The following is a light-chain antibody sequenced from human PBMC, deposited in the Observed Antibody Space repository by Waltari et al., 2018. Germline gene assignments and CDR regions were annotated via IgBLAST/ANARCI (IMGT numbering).Light chain of an antibody. Sequence: QSALTQPASVSGSPGQSIPISCTGTSSDAGGYNYVSWYQQHPGKAPKLMIYDVSNRPSGVSNRFSGSKSGNTASLTISGLQAEDEADYYCSSYTSSTPVVFGGGTKLTVL. CDR3: SSYTSSTPVV. J-gene: IGLJ2*01. CDR1: SSDAGGYNY. V-gene: IGLV2-14*03. CDR2: DVS.